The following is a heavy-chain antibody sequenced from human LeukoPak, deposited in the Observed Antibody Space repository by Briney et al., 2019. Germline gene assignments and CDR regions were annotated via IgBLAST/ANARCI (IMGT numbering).Heavy chain of an antibody. Sequence: GGSLRLSCAASGFTVSSNYMSWVRQAPGKGLEWVSVIYSGGSTNYADSVKGRFTISRDNSKNTLYLQMNSLRAEDTAVYYCASGRLGYCTNGVCYDAFDIWGQGTMVTVPS. CDR3: ASGRLGYCTNGVCYDAFDI. V-gene: IGHV3-53*01. J-gene: IGHJ3*02. CDR2: IYSGGST. D-gene: IGHD2-8*01. CDR1: GFTVSSNY.